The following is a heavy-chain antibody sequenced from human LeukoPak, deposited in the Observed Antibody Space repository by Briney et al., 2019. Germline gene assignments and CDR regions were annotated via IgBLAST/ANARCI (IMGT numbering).Heavy chain of an antibody. CDR1: EFPFNNAW. CDR2: IFANGDIT. J-gene: IGHJ6*02. V-gene: IGHV3-64D*09. Sequence: PGGSLRLSCAVFEFPFNNAWMSWVRQAPGKGLEYVSTIFANGDITSYAASVKGRFTTSRDNSKNTLYLQMSSLRPEDTAVYYCVKSPSDGLDVWGQGATVTVSS. CDR3: VKSPSDGLDV.